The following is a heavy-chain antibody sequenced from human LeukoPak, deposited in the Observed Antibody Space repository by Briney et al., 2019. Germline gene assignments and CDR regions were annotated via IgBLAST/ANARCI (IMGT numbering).Heavy chain of an antibody. D-gene: IGHD2-15*01. CDR3: ARDSDYCSGGSCYYFDY. CDR1: GFTFSSYG. J-gene: IGHJ4*02. Sequence: PGRSLRLSCAASGFTFSSYGMHWVRQAPGKGLEWVAVISYDGSNKYYADSVKGRFTISRDNSKNTLYLQMNSLRAEDTAVYYCARDSDYCSGGSCYYFDYWGQGTLVTVSS. CDR2: ISYDGSNK. V-gene: IGHV3-30*03.